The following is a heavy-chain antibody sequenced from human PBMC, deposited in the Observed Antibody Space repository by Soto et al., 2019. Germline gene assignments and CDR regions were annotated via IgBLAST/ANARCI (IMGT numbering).Heavy chain of an antibody. V-gene: IGHV4-31*03. CDR3: VRDYDYDTSRNDAFDI. CDR1: GGSISSGDYY. CDR2: IYSSGST. Sequence: QVQLQESGPGLVKPSLTLSLTCTVSGGSISSGDYYWSWIRHHPGKGLEWIGYIYSSGSTYYNPSLRSRVTISADTSKNQFSLRLSSVTAADTAVYYCVRDYDYDTSRNDAFDIWGQGTMVTVSS. D-gene: IGHD3-22*01. J-gene: IGHJ3*02.